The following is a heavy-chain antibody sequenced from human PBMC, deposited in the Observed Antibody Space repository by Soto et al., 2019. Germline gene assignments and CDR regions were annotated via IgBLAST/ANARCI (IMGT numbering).Heavy chain of an antibody. CDR2: ISGSGGST. CDR3: AKGYYRESITMIVVVITIDY. Sequence: EVQLLESGGGLVQPGGSLRLSCAASGFTFSSYAMSWVRQAPGKGLEWVSAISGSGGSTYYADSVKGRFTISRDNSKNTLYLQMNSLRAEDTAVYYCAKGYYRESITMIVVVITIDYWGQGTLVTVSS. V-gene: IGHV3-23*01. CDR1: GFTFSSYA. D-gene: IGHD3-22*01. J-gene: IGHJ4*02.